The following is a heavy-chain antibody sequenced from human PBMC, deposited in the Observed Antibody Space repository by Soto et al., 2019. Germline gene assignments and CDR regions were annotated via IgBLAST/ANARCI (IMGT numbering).Heavy chain of an antibody. Sequence: VASVKVSCKASGGTFSSYAISWVRQAPGQGLEWMGGIIPIFGTANYAQKFQGRVTITADESTSTAYMELSSLRSEDTAVYYCARGTDIVVVPAAATGWFDPWGQGTLVTVSS. V-gene: IGHV1-69*13. CDR3: ARGTDIVVVPAAATGWFDP. CDR2: IIPIFGTA. CDR1: GGTFSSYA. J-gene: IGHJ5*02. D-gene: IGHD2-2*01.